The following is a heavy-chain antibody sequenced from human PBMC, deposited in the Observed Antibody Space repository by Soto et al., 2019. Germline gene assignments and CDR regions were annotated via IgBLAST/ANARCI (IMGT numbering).Heavy chain of an antibody. CDR2: ISSSGSTI. D-gene: IGHD1-26*01. CDR1: GFSFNTYE. V-gene: IGHV3-48*03. CDR3: AYGVSCDY. J-gene: IGHJ4*02. Sequence: EVQLVESGGGLVQPGGSLRLSCAASGFSFNTYEMNWVRQAPGKGLEWVSYISSSGSTIYYADSVKGRFTVSRDNGKNSLYLQMNSLRAEDTAVYYCAYGVSCDYWGQGTQVTVSS.